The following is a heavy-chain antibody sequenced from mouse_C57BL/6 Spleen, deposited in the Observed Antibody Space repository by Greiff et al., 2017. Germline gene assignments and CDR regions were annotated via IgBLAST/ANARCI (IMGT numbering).Heavy chain of an antibody. Sequence: DVQLQESGPGLVKPSQSLSLTCSVTGYSITSGYYWNWIRQFPGNKLEWMGYISYDGSNNYNPSLKNRISITRDTSKNQFFLKLNSVTTEDTATYYCARRSLTTVVATRYFDVWGTGTTVTVSS. CDR3: ARRSLTTVVATRYFDV. CDR1: GYSITSGYY. CDR2: ISYDGSN. D-gene: IGHD1-1*01. J-gene: IGHJ1*03. V-gene: IGHV3-6*01.